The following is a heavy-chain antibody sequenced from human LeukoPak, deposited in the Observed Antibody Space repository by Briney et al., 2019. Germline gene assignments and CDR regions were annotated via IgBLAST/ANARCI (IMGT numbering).Heavy chain of an antibody. CDR2: ISYDGSNK. Sequence: PGRSLRLSCAASGFTFSSYAMHWVRQAPGKGLEWVAVISYDGSNKYYADSVKGRFTISRDNSKNTLYLQMNSLRAEDTAVYYCAKIEWLLNYYGMDVWGQGATVTVSS. CDR3: AKIEWLLNYYGMDV. D-gene: IGHD3-3*01. CDR1: GFTFSSYA. V-gene: IGHV3-30-3*02. J-gene: IGHJ6*02.